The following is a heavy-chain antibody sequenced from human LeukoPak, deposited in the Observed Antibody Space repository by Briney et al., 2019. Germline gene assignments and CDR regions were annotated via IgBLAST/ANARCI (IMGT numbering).Heavy chain of an antibody. V-gene: IGHV3-11*04. Sequence: GGSLRLSCAASGFTFSDYYMSWIRQAPGKGLEWVSYISSSGSTIYYADSVEGRFTISRDNAKNSLYLQMNSLRAEDTAVYYCATLSYDSSGYYSHSFDYWGQGTLVTVSS. J-gene: IGHJ4*02. CDR1: GFTFSDYY. CDR3: ATLSYDSSGYYSHSFDY. D-gene: IGHD3-22*01. CDR2: ISSSGSTI.